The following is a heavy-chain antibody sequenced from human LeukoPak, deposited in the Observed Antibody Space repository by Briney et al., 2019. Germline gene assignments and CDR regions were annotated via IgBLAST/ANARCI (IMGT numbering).Heavy chain of an antibody. J-gene: IGHJ4*02. Sequence: SGPTLVKPTQTLTLTCTFPGFSLSISGVGVGWIRQPPGKALEWLALIYWNDDKRYSPSLRSRLTITKDTSKNQVVLTMTNMDPVDTATYFCAHRPTYCSGGTCFDYWGQGTLVTVSS. CDR2: IYWNDDK. CDR1: GFSLSISGVG. V-gene: IGHV2-5*01. CDR3: AHRPTYCSGGTCFDY. D-gene: IGHD2-15*01.